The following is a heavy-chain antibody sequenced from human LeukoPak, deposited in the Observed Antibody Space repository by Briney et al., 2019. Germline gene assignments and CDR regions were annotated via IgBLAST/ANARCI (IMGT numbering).Heavy chain of an antibody. D-gene: IGHD3-22*01. CDR2: IIPILGIT. V-gene: IGHV1-69*04. CDR3: ARDVIFDYYDSSGYPQHFDY. J-gene: IGHJ4*02. Sequence: ASVKVSCKASGGTFTSYAISWVRQAPGQGLEWMGRIIPILGITNYAQKFQGRVTITADKSTSTAYMEMSSLRSEDTAVYYCARDVIFDYYDSSGYPQHFDYWGQGTLVTVSS. CDR1: GGTFTSYA.